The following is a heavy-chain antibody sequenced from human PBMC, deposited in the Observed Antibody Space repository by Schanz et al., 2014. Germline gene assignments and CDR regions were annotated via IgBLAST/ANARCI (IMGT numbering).Heavy chain of an antibody. CDR3: ARDFKPLWFGEYYFDY. Sequence: QVQLVESGGGLVRPGGSLRLSCVASGFNFGHYGINWVRQAPGKGLEWVAVISYDGSNKYYADSVKGRFTISRDDSKNTLYLQMNSLRPEDTAVYYCARDFKPLWFGEYYFDYWGQGTLVTVSS. V-gene: IGHV3-30*06. J-gene: IGHJ4*02. D-gene: IGHD3-10*01. CDR2: ISYDGSNK. CDR1: GFNFGHYG.